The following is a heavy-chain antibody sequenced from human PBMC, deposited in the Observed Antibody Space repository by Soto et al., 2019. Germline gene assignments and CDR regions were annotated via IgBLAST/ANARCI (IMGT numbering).Heavy chain of an antibody. J-gene: IGHJ6*02. V-gene: IGHV3-48*02. CDR1: GFAFSSYR. CDR2: LSSSSSTI. CDR3: ARDLGNTYYSYGGMDV. D-gene: IGHD3-10*01. Sequence: GGSLRLSCTASGFAFSSYRTNWVRQAPGKGLEWVSYLSSSSSTIYYADSVKGRFSISRDNAKNSLYRQMNSRRDEDTAVYYCARDLGNTYYSYGGMDVWGQGTTVTVSS.